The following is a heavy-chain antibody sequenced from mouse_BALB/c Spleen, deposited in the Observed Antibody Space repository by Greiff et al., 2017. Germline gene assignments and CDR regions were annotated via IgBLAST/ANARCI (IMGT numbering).Heavy chain of an antibody. V-gene: IGHV1-4*02. Sequence: QVQLQQSAAELARPGASVKMSCKASGYTFTSYTMHWVKQRPGQGLEWIGYINPSSGYTEYNQKFKDKTTLTADKSSSTAYMQLSSLTSEDSAVYYCARGRYDDGNYYAMDYWGQGTSVTVSS. CDR1: GYTFTSYT. CDR2: INPSSGYT. J-gene: IGHJ4*01. CDR3: ARGRYDDGNYYAMDY. D-gene: IGHD2-14*01.